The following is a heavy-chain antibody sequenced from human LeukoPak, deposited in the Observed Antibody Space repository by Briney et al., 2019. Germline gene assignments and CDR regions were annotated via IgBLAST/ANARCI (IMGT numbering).Heavy chain of an antibody. CDR1: GYTFTGYY. Sequence: GASVKVSCKASGYTFTGYYMHWVRQAPGQGLEWMGWINPNSGGTNYAQKFQGRVTMTRDTSISTAYMELSRLRSDDTAVYYCARGRRWLQSQGAFDIWGQGTMVTVSS. V-gene: IGHV1-2*02. J-gene: IGHJ3*02. CDR2: INPNSGGT. CDR3: ARGRRWLQSQGAFDI. D-gene: IGHD5-24*01.